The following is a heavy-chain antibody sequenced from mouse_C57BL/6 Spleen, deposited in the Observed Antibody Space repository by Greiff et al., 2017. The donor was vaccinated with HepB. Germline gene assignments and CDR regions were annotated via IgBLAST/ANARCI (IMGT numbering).Heavy chain of an antibody. CDR3: ARPITTVWYFDV. Sequence: EVQLQQSGPELVKPGASVKISCKASGYTFTDYYMNWVKQSHGKSLEWIGDINPNNGGTSYNQKFKGKATLTVDKSSSTAYMELRSLTSEDSAVYYCARPITTVWYFDVWGTGTTVTVSS. CDR2: INPNNGGT. V-gene: IGHV1-26*01. D-gene: IGHD1-1*01. J-gene: IGHJ1*03. CDR1: GYTFTDYY.